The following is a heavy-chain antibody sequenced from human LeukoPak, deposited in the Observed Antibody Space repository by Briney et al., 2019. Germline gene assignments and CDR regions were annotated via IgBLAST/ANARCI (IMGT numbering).Heavy chain of an antibody. D-gene: IGHD1-26*01. CDR3: ARPQWELLQDDAFDI. V-gene: IGHV5-51*01. CDR2: IYPGDSDT. CDR1: GYSFTSYW. Sequence: RGESLKISCKGSGYSFTSYWIGWVRQMPGKGLEWMGIIYPGDSDTRYSPSFQGQVTISADKSISTAYLQWSSLKASDTAMYYCARPQWELLQDDAFDIWGQETMVTVSS. J-gene: IGHJ3*02.